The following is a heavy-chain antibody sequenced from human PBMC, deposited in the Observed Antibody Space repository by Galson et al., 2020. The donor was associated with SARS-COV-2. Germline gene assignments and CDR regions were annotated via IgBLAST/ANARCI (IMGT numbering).Heavy chain of an antibody. D-gene: IGHD3-10*01. Sequence: ASVKVSCKASGYTLTSYGIRWVRQAPGHGIEWMGWNSDYNGNTNHAQKLQGRVTMTTDTSTSTAYMELRSLRSDDTAVYYCARDMVWVYYYYWMDVWGQGTTVTVS. J-gene: IGHJ6*02. V-gene: IGHV1-18*01. CDR2: NSDYNGNT. CDR3: ARDMVWVYYYYWMDV. CDR1: GYTLTSYG.